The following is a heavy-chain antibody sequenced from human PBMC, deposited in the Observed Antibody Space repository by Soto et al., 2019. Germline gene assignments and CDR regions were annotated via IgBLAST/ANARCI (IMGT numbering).Heavy chain of an antibody. CDR3: ARDAGSGYDYEWFDY. J-gene: IGHJ4*02. D-gene: IGHD3-22*01. Sequence: ASVKVSCKGSGYTFNAYAIPWVRQAPVHSLEWMGWINSGNGKTKYSQKFQDRVTITSDTSAKTAYMELRSRGSEDTAVYYCARDAGSGYDYEWFDYWGQGTLVNVSS. CDR2: INSGNGKT. CDR1: GYTFNAYA. V-gene: IGHV1-3*01.